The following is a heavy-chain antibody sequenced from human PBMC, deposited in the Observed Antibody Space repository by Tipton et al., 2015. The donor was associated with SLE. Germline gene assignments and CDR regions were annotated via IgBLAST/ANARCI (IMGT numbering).Heavy chain of an antibody. J-gene: IGHJ6*03. D-gene: IGHD6-13*01. CDR1: GGSFSGYY. V-gene: IGHV4-34*01. Sequence: GLVKPSETLSLTCAVYGGSFSGYYWNWIRQPPGKGLEWIGYIYYSGSTNYNPSLKSRVTISLDASKNQFSLKLSSVTAADTAVYYCQYSSSPRGAYYYYMDVWGKGTTVTVSS. CDR2: IYYSGST. CDR3: QYSSSPRGAYYYYMDV.